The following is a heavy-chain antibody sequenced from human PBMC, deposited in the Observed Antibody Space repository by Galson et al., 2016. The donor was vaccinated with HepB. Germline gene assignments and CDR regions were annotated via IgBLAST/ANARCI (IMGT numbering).Heavy chain of an antibody. D-gene: IGHD3-22*01. CDR2: IYPGDSDT. CDR1: GYSFTSYR. J-gene: IGHJ6*03. CDR3: ARRAVVIRADYYYYYMDV. V-gene: IGHV5-51*01. Sequence: QSGAEVKKPGESLKISCKASGYSFTSYRIGWVRQMPGKGLEWMGIIYPGDSDTRYSPSFQGQVTISADKSISTAYLQWSSLKASDTAMYYCARRAVVIRADYYYYYMDVWGKGTTVTVSS.